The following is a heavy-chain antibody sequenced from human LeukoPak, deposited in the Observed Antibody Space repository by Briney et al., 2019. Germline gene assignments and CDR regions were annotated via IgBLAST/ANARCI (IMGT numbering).Heavy chain of an antibody. CDR3: ARHGSLRGVINY. J-gene: IGHJ4*02. Sequence: SETLSLTCTVSGGSISSGSYYWSWIRQPAGKGLEWIGRIYTSGSTNYNPSLKSRVTISVDSSKNQFSLKLSSVTAADTAVYYCARHGSLRGVINYWGQGTLVTVSS. CDR2: IYTSGST. D-gene: IGHD3-10*01. CDR1: GGSISSGSYY. V-gene: IGHV4-61*02.